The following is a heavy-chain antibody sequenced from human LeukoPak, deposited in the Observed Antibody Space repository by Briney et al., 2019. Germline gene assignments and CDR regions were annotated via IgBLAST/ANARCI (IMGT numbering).Heavy chain of an antibody. D-gene: IGHD6-13*01. Sequence: SETLSLTCTVSGGSISSYYWSWIRPPPGKGLEWIGYIYYSGSTNYNPSLKSRVTISVDTSKNQFSLKLSSVTAADTAVYYCARVISSWEYYFDYWGQGTLVTVSS. CDR3: ARVISSWEYYFDY. V-gene: IGHV4-59*01. CDR1: GGSISSYY. CDR2: IYYSGST. J-gene: IGHJ4*02.